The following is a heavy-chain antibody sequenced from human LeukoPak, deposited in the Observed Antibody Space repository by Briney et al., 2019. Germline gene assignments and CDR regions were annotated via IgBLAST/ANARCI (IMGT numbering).Heavy chain of an antibody. J-gene: IGHJ3*01. V-gene: IGHV4-30-4*08. CDR1: GGSISSGDYY. CDR3: ARGGRAFDV. Sequence: SQTLSLTCTVSGGSISSGDYYWSWIRQPPGKGLEWIGYIYYSGSTYYNPSLKSRVTISVDTSKNQFSLNLNSVTAADTSVYYCARGGRAFDVWGQGTLISVSP. CDR2: IYYSGST.